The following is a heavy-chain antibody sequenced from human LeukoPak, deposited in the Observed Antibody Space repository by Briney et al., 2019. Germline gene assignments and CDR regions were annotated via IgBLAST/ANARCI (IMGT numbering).Heavy chain of an antibody. CDR1: GGTFSSYA. D-gene: IGHD6-13*01. CDR2: IIPIFGTP. V-gene: IGHV1-69*13. J-gene: IGHJ4*02. CDR3: ATYLLIAAAGEEYFDY. Sequence: SVKVSCKASGGTFSSYAINWVRQAPGQGLEWMGGIIPIFGTPNYAQKFQGRVTITAVESMSTAYMELSSLRSEDTAVYYCATYLLIAAAGEEYFDYWGQGTLVTVSS.